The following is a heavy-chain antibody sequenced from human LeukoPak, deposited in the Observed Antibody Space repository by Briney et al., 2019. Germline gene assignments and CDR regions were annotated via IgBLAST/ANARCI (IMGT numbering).Heavy chain of an antibody. Sequence: SETLSLTCIVSGGSISSYYWSWIRQPPGKGLEWIGYIHDSGSTDYNPSLKSRVTISVDTSNNQFSLRLSSMTAADTAVYYCARTGGREWELTYYFDYWGQGTLVTVSS. J-gene: IGHJ4*02. V-gene: IGHV4-59*01. D-gene: IGHD1-26*01. CDR1: GGSISSYY. CDR3: ARTGGREWELTYYFDY. CDR2: IHDSGST.